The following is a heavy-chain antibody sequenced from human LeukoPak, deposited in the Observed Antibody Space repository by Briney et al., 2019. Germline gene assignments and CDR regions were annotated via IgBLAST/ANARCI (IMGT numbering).Heavy chain of an antibody. Sequence: SETLSLTCAVSGYSISSGYYWGWIRQPPGKGLEWIGEINHSGSTNYNPSLKSRVTISVDTSKNQFSLKLSSVTAADTAVYYCARVYDFWSGHLFDYWGQGTLVTVSS. D-gene: IGHD3-3*01. J-gene: IGHJ4*02. CDR2: INHSGST. CDR1: GYSISSGYY. CDR3: ARVYDFWSGHLFDY. V-gene: IGHV4-38-2*01.